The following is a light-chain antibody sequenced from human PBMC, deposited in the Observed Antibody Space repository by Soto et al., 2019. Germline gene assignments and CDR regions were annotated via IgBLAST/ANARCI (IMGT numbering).Light chain of an antibody. CDR2: GAS. V-gene: IGKV3-15*01. J-gene: IGKJ1*01. CDR1: QSVSSN. CDR3: QQYNNWPRT. Sequence: EIGMTHSPATLSVSTGERATLSCRASQSVSSNLAWYQQKPGQAPRLLIYGASTRATGIPARFSGSGSGTEFTLTISSLQSEDFAVYYCQQYNNWPRTFGQGTKVDIK.